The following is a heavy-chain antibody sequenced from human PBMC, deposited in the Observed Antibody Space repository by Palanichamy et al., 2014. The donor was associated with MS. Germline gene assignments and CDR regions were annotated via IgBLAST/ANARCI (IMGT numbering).Heavy chain of an antibody. V-gene: IGHV3-53*01. CDR1: GFTVSNNY. D-gene: IGHD2-2*02. J-gene: IGHJ4*02. Sequence: EVQLVESGGGLIQPGGSLKLSCAASGFTVSNNYMSWVRQAPGKGLEWVSLIWSRGNTYYADSVKGRFTISRDNSKNTLYLQMNSLRAEDTAMYYCALGYCSLTGCHNYPEYYFDYWGQGTLVTVSS. CDR2: IWSRGNT. CDR3: ALGYCSLTGCHNYPEYYFDY.